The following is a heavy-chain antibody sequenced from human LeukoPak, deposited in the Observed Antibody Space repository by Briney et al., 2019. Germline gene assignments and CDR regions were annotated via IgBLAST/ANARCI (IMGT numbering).Heavy chain of an antibody. J-gene: IGHJ4*02. Sequence: GGSLRLSCAASGFTFSSYAMSWVRQAPGKGLEWVSAISGSGGSTYYAGSVKGRFTISRDNSKNTLYLQMNSLRAEDTAVYYCAKMLPADYYDSSGYVYYFDYWGQGTLVTVSS. V-gene: IGHV3-23*01. D-gene: IGHD3-22*01. CDR3: AKMLPADYYDSSGYVYYFDY. CDR1: GFTFSSYA. CDR2: ISGSGGST.